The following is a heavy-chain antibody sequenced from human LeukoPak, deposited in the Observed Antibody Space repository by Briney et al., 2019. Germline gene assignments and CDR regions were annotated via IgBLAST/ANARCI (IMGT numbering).Heavy chain of an antibody. D-gene: IGHD4-17*01. J-gene: IGHJ4*02. Sequence: SETLSLTCIVSGGSISSNYWSWIRQPPGKGLEWIGYIYYSGSTNYNPSLKSRVTISVDTSRNQFSLKLSSVTAADTAVYYCARGRYGDYGFDYWGQGTLVTVSS. CDR1: GGSISSNY. CDR3: ARGRYGDYGFDY. V-gene: IGHV4-59*08. CDR2: IYYSGST.